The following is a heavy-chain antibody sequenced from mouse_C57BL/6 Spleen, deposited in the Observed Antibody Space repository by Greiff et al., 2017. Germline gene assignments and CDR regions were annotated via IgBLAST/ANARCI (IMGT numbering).Heavy chain of an antibody. J-gene: IGHJ2*01. CDR3: TRVYDYDRQDYFDY. CDR1: GYTFTDYE. Sequence: VKLQESGAELVRPGASVTLSCKASGYTFTDYEMHWVKQTPVHGLEWIGAIDPETGGTAYNQKFKGKAILTADKSSSTAYMELRSLTSEDSAVYYCTRVYDYDRQDYFDYWGQGTTLTVSS. CDR2: IDPETGGT. D-gene: IGHD2-4*01. V-gene: IGHV1-15*01.